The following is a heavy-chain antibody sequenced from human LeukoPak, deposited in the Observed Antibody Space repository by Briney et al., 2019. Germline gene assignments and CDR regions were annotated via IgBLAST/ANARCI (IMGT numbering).Heavy chain of an antibody. CDR2: MHPGDSGT. CDR1: GYSFTNFW. J-gene: IGHJ4*02. V-gene: IGHV5-51*01. Sequence: GESLKISCKGFGYSFTNFWIGWVRQMPGKGLEWMGIMHPGDSGTRYSPSFQGQVAISVDKSISTAYVQWSSLEASDTAMYYCARRSGSYFDYWGQGTLVTVSS. CDR3: ARRSGSYFDY. D-gene: IGHD1-26*01.